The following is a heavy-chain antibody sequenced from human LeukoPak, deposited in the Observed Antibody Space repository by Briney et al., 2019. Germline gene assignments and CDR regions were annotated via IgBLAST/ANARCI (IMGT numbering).Heavy chain of an antibody. CDR1: GFTFSIYW. CDR3: AKDWRSGGWYPFFDL. D-gene: IGHD6-19*01. J-gene: IGHJ3*01. Sequence: GGSLRLSCAASGFTFSIYWMSWIRQAPGKGLEWVANIKEDGSEKYYVDSVKGRFTISRDNAKNSLYLQMNSLGAEDTALYYCAKDWRSGGWYPFFDLWGQGTMVTVS. CDR2: IKEDGSEK. V-gene: IGHV3-7*03.